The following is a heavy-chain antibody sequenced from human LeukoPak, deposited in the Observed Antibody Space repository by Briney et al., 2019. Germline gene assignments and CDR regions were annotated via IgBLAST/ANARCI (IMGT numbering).Heavy chain of an antibody. CDR3: ARETTITFGGVIEPLFDY. V-gene: IGHV1-2*06. Sequence: ASVKVSCKASGYTFTGYYMHWVRQAPGQGLEWMGRINPNSGGTNYAQKFQGGVTMTRDTSISTAYMELSRLRSDDTAVYYCARETTITFGGVIEPLFDYWGQGTLVTVSS. CDR1: GYTFTGYY. J-gene: IGHJ4*02. D-gene: IGHD3-16*02. CDR2: INPNSGGT.